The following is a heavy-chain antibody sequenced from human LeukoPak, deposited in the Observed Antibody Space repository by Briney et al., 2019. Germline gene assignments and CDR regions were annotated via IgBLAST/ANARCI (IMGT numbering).Heavy chain of an antibody. Sequence: KISCKGSGYSFTSYYMHWVRQAPGQGLEWMGIINPSGGSTSYAQKFQGRVTMTRDTSTSTVYMELSSLRSEDTAVYYCARSDTAMVTALVYWGQGTLVTVSS. CDR2: INPSGGST. D-gene: IGHD5-18*01. CDR1: GYSFTSYY. CDR3: ARSDTAMVTALVY. V-gene: IGHV1-46*01. J-gene: IGHJ4*02.